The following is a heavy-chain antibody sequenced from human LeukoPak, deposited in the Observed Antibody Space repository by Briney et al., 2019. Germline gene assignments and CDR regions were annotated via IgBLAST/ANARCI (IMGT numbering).Heavy chain of an antibody. CDR2: INPSDGAT. D-gene: IGHD3-10*01. J-gene: IGHJ5*02. CDR3: AREGGPGVISHWFDP. Sequence: ASVKVSCKTSGYTFTMYYIHWVRQAPGQGLEWMGMINPSDGATTYAQRFQGRVTMTRDMSTTTVYMDLRSLRSEDTAVYFCAREGGPGVISHWFDPWGQGTLVTVSS. CDR1: GYTFTMYY. V-gene: IGHV1-46*01.